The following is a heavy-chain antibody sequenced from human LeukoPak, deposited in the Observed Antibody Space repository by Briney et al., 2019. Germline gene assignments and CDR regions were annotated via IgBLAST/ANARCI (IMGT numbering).Heavy chain of an antibody. V-gene: IGHV4-39*01. CDR3: LRSHGAY. J-gene: IGHJ4*02. D-gene: IGHD3-10*01. CDR1: GGSISSGVYL. Sequence: SETPSLTCTVFGGSISSGVYLWGWIRQPPGKGLEFIGNIYYSGSTYYNPSLKSRVSISVDTSKNQFSLKLSSVTAADTAVYYCLRSHGAYWGQGTLVTVSS. CDR2: IYYSGST.